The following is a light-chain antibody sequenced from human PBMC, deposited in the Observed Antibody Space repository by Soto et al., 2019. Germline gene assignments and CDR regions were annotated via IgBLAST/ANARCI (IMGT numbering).Light chain of an antibody. V-gene: IGLV2-14*01. CDR3: SSFTISSALYV. CDR1: SSDIGGYNY. CDR2: EVS. Sequence: QLVLTQPASVSGSPGQSITISCAGTSSDIGGYNYVSWYQQHPGKAPKVMIYEVSNRPSGVSNRFSGSKSGNTASLTISGLQAEDEADYYCSSFTISSALYVFGSGTKLTVL. J-gene: IGLJ1*01.